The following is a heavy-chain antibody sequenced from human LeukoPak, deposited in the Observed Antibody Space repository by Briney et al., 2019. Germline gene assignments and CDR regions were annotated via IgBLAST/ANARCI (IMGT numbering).Heavy chain of an antibody. Sequence: SETLSLTCTVSGGSINSYYWSWIRQSPGKGLKWIGYIYYSGSTNYNPSLKSRVTISVDTSKNEFSLKLSSVTAADTAVYYCARGKYYFDYWGQGTLVTVSS. CDR2: IYYSGST. CDR3: ARGKYYFDY. J-gene: IGHJ4*02. V-gene: IGHV4-59*01. CDR1: GGSINSYY.